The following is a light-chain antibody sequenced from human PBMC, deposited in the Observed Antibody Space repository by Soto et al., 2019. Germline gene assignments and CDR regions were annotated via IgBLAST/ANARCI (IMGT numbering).Light chain of an antibody. CDR3: QQSYHTRPLT. Sequence: DTPMTQSPSSLSASVGDRVTITCRSSQSISNYVNWYQQRPGKAPKLLIYAASTLHSGVPSRFSGSGSGRDFTLTISSLHPEDFATYYCQQSYHTRPLTFGGGTKVEV. J-gene: IGKJ4*02. CDR1: QSISNY. CDR2: AAS. V-gene: IGKV1-39*01.